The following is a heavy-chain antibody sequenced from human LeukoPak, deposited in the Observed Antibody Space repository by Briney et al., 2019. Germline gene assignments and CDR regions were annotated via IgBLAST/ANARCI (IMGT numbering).Heavy chain of an antibody. Sequence: GGSLRLSCVASGFTFSNYDMHWVRHGTGKGLEWVSAISIGGDTYYPGSVKGRFIISRENSKNSFYLEMNSLRAGDTAVYYCVRAHVGAGLALDIWGQGTLVTVSS. D-gene: IGHD1-26*01. CDR2: ISIGGDT. CDR1: GFTFSNYD. CDR3: VRAHVGAGLALDI. V-gene: IGHV3-13*01. J-gene: IGHJ3*02.